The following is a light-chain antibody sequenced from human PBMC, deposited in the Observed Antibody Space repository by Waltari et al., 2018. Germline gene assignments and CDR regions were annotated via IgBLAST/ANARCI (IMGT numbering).Light chain of an antibody. J-gene: IGLJ2*01. Sequence: QSVLFQPPSASGTPGQRVTISCSGSSPNIGSNFVFWYQQFPERAPKLVIYSNNLRLSGGPDQFSCSTCGTSASLTIRVLRSEDEADYDCASWDDSLSGRIFGGGTKLTVL. CDR1: SPNIGSNF. CDR2: SNN. V-gene: IGLV1-47*01. CDR3: ASWDDSLSGRI.